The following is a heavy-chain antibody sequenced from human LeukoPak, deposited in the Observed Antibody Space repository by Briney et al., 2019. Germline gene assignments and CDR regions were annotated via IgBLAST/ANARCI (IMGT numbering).Heavy chain of an antibody. J-gene: IGHJ3*02. Sequence: GGSLRLSCAASGFTFSSYAMYWVRQAPGKGLECVSAVSRSGGTYYADSVEGQFTISRDISRNTLYLQMSSLRAEDTAMYYCAKVRDTRDWYKDAFDIWGQGTRVTVSS. V-gene: IGHV3-23*01. CDR1: GFTFSSYA. D-gene: IGHD1-1*01. CDR2: VSRSGGT. CDR3: AKVRDTRDWYKDAFDI.